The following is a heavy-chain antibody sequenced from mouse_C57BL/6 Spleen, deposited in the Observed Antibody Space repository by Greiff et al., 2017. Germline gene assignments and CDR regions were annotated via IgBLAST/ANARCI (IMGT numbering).Heavy chain of an antibody. J-gene: IGHJ3*01. CDR1: GFTFSDYY. V-gene: IGHV5-16*01. CDR3: ARGPQFAY. CDR2: INYDSSST. Sequence: EVQRVESEGGLVQPGSSMKLSCTASGFTFSDYYMAWVRQVPEKGLEWVANINYDSSSTYYLDSLKSRFIISRDNAKNILYLQMSSLKSEDTATYYWARGPQFAYWGQGTLVTVSA.